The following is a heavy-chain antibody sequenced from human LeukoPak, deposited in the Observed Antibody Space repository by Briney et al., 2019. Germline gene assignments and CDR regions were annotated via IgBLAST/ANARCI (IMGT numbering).Heavy chain of an antibody. CDR2: ISSSSSYI. CDR3: ARDLSSVPNYYDSSGYYQHPPFDY. CDR1: GFTFSSYE. J-gene: IGHJ4*02. D-gene: IGHD3-22*01. Sequence: GGSLRLSCAASGFTFSSYEMNWVRQAPGKGLEWVSSISSSSSYIYYADSVKGRFTISRDNAKNSLYLQMNSLRAEDTAVYYCARDLSSVPNYYDSSGYYQHPPFDYWGQGTLVTVSS. V-gene: IGHV3-21*01.